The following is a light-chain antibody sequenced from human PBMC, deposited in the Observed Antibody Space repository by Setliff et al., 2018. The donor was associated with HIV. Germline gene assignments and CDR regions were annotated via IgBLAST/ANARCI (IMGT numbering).Light chain of an antibody. CDR1: SSDVGSYNL. Sequence: QSALAQPASVSGSPGQSITISCTGTSSDVGSYNLVSWYQQHPGTAPKLMIYEVSKRPSGVSDRFSGPKSGNTASLTISGLQAEDEADYYCCSHAGSSTFGVFGTGTKVTV. V-gene: IGLV2-23*02. CDR2: EVS. CDR3: CSHAGSSTFGV. J-gene: IGLJ1*01.